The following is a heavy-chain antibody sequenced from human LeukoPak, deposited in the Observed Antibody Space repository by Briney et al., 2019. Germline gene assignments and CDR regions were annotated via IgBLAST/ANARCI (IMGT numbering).Heavy chain of an antibody. V-gene: IGHV1-18*01. CDR1: GYTFSSYG. CDR3: ARVYDILTGYGGWFDP. CDR2: ISAYNGNT. D-gene: IGHD3-9*01. Sequence: ASVKVSCKASGYTFSSYGISWVRQAPGQGLEWMGWISAYNGNTNYAQKLQGRVTMTTDTSTSTAYMELRSLRSDDTAVYYCARVYDILTGYGGWFDPWGQGTLVTVSS. J-gene: IGHJ5*02.